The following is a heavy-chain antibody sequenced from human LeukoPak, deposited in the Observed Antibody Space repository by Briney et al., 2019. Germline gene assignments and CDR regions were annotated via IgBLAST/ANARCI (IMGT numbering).Heavy chain of an antibody. J-gene: IGHJ5*02. V-gene: IGHV3-9*01. CDR3: AKDMGYGSGSYHWFDP. CDR1: GFTFSSYA. Sequence: GGSLRLSCAASGFTFSSYAMSWVRQAPGKGLEWVSGISWNSGSIGYADSVKGRFTISRDNAKNSLYLQMNSLRAEDTALYYCAKDMGYGSGSYHWFDPWGQGTLVTVSS. CDR2: ISWNSGSI. D-gene: IGHD3-10*01.